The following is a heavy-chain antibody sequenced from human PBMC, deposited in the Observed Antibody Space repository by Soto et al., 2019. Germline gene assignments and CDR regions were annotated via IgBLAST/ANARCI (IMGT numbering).Heavy chain of an antibody. J-gene: IGHJ4*02. V-gene: IGHV1-8*01. D-gene: IGHD1-26*01. CDR3: QRERRGSTDY. Sequence: QVQLVQPGAEVKKPGASVKVSCKASGYTFTSYDINWVRQATGQGLEWMGWMNPNSGNTGFAKKFQDRVTMTRNNSIRKAYMKLSSMRSADPAMYYRQRERRGSTDYWGQGTLVTVSS. CDR2: MNPNSGNT. CDR1: GYTFTSYD.